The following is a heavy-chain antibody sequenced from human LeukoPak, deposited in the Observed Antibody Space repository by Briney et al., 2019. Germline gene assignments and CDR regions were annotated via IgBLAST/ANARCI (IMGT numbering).Heavy chain of an antibody. Sequence: GASVKVSCKASGGTFSSYAISWVRQAPGQGLEWMGGIIPIFGTTNYARKFQGRVTITADESTSTAYMELSSLRSEDTAVYYCARPNCYDNVFDYWGQGTLVTVSS. D-gene: IGHD3-16*01. CDR3: ARPNCYDNVFDY. CDR2: IIPIFGTT. CDR1: GGTFSSYA. J-gene: IGHJ4*02. V-gene: IGHV1-69*13.